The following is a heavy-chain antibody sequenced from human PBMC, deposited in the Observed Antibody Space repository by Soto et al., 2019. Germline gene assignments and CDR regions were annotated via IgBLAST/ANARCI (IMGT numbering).Heavy chain of an antibody. CDR1: GTSVSNYY. D-gene: IGHD5-18*01. CDR3: ARGGIQLSYAFDY. Sequence: TLSLTCSVSGTSVSNYYWSWIRQPAGKGLEHIGRIYTSGSTSYNPSLKSRVTMSMDTSQTQIYLNLTSVTAADTAVYYCARGGIQLSYAFDYWGQGIQVTVSS. J-gene: IGHJ4*02. CDR2: IYTSGST. V-gene: IGHV4-4*07.